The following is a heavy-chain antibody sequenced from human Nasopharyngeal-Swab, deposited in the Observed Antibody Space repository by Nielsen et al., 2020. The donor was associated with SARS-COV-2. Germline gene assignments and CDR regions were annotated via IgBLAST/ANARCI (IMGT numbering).Heavy chain of an antibody. CDR2: ISGSGGNT. J-gene: IGHJ6*02. CDR3: AKDRDPDYGDYAYGMDV. V-gene: IGHV3-23*01. Sequence: GESLKISCAASGFTFSSYAMSWVRQAPGKGLEWVSAISGSGGNTYYADSVKGRFTISRDNSKNTLYLQMNSLRAEDTAVYYCAKDRDPDYGDYAYGMDVWGQGTTVTVSS. D-gene: IGHD4-17*01. CDR1: GFTFSSYA.